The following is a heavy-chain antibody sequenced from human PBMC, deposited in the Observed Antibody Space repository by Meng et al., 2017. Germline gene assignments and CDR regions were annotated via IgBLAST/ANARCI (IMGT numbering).Heavy chain of an antibody. V-gene: IGHV4-59*01. D-gene: IGHD6-19*01. J-gene: IGHJ4*02. CDR3: IKKGAGTGGGFDY. CDR1: GGSISSYY. Sequence: GSLRLSCTVSGGSISSYYWSWIRQPPGKGLEWIGYIDYSGSTNYNPSLKSRVTISVDTSKNQFSLKLSSVTAADTAVYYWIKKGAGTGGGFDYWGQGTLVTVSS. CDR2: IDYSGST.